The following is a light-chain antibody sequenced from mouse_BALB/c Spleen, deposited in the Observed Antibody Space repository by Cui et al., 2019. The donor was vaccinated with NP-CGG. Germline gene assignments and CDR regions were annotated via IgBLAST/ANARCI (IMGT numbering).Light chain of an antibody. CDR3: ALWYSNHWV. V-gene: IGLV1*01. CDR2: GTN. CDR1: TGAVTTNNY. Sequence: QDVVTKESALTTSPGETVTLTCRSSTGAVTTNNYANWVQEKPDHLFTGLIGGTNNRVPGVPARFSGSLIGDKAALTITGAQTEDEAIYFCALWYSNHWVFGGGTKLTVL. J-gene: IGLJ1*01.